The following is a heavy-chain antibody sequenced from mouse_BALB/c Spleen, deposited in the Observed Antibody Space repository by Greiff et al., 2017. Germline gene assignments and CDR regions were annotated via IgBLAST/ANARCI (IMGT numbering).Heavy chain of an antibody. V-gene: IGHV1-69*02. CDR3: ARWGTVAY. J-gene: IGHJ3*01. CDR1: GYTFTSYW. Sequence: VQLQQPGAELVRPGASVKLSCKASGYTFTSYWINWVKQRPGQGLEWIGNIYPSDSYTNYNQKFKGKATLTVDKSSSTAYMQLSSLTSEDSAVYYCARWGTVAYWGQGTLVTVSA. D-gene: IGHD3-3*01. CDR2: IYPSDSYT.